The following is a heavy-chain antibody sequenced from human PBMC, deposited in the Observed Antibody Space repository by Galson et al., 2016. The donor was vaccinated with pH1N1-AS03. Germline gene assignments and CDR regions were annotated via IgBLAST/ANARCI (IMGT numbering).Heavy chain of an antibody. D-gene: IGHD6-13*01. J-gene: IGHJ1*01. CDR1: GFPFSTYA. CDR2: ISFDERHK. Sequence: SLRLSCAASGFPFSTYAMQWVRQARGKAPEWVAAISFDERHKHYADSVKGRFTISRDNSGSTLFLQMNSLRGDDTAVYYCARDKGSSASSWYFDHWGQGTQVTVCS. V-gene: IGHV3-30*04. CDR3: ARDKGSSASSWYFDH.